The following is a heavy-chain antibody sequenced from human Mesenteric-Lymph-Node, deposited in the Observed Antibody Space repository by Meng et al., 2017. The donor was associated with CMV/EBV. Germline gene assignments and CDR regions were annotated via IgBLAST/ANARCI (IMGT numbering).Heavy chain of an antibody. D-gene: IGHD1-26*01. J-gene: IGHJ4*02. CDR3: ARAPGRVGATTIDY. CDR2: ISSSSSYM. V-gene: IGHV3-21*01. CDR1: GFTFSSYS. Sequence: GESLKISCAASGFTFSSYSMNWVRQAPGKGLEWVSSISSSSSYMYYADSVKGRFTISRDNAKNSLYLQMNSPRAEDTAVYYCARAPGRVGATTIDYWGQGTLVTVSS.